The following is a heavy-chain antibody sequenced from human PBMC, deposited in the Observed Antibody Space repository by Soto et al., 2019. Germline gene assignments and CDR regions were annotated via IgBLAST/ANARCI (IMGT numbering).Heavy chain of an antibody. D-gene: IGHD3-9*01. Sequence: EVQLVESGGGLAQPGRSLRLSCAASGFTFDDYAMHWVRQAPGKGLEWVSGISWNSDSIGYADSVKGRFTISRDNAKKSLYRQMNSLRAEDTALYYCASGRGYAILPGYYPYSDYWGQGTLVTVSS. V-gene: IGHV3-9*01. CDR1: GFTFDDYA. CDR2: ISWNSDSI. J-gene: IGHJ4*02. CDR3: ASGRGYAILPGYYPYSDY.